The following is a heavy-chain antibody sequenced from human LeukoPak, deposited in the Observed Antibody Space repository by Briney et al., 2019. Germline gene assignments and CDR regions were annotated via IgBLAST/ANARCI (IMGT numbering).Heavy chain of an antibody. J-gene: IGHJ4*02. V-gene: IGHV3-23*01. CDR3: AKDSVKLRYFDWQPPSDY. D-gene: IGHD3-9*01. CDR1: GFTFSSYA. CDR2: ISGSGGST. Sequence: GGSLRLSCAASGFTFSSYAMSWVRQAPGKGLEWVSAISGSGGSTYYADSVKGRFTISRDNSKNTLYLQMNSLRAEDTAVYYCAKDSVKLRYFDWQPPSDYWGQGTLVTVSS.